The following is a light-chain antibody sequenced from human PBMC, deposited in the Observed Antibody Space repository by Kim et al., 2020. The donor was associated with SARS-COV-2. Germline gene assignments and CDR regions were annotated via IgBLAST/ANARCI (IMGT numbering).Light chain of an antibody. Sequence: QGATASRTGSNPTIGAGYEVHWYQQFPGTAHKLLIYDDYRRPSGVPDRFSGSRSATSASLAITGLQAEDEAAYYCQSYDTGLSGIIFGGGTQLTVL. CDR2: DDY. V-gene: IGLV1-40*01. CDR1: NPTIGAGYE. J-gene: IGLJ2*01. CDR3: QSYDTGLSGII.